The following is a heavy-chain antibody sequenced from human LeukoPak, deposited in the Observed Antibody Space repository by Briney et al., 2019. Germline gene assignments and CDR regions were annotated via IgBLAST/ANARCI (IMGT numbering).Heavy chain of an antibody. J-gene: IGHJ6*02. CDR2: MNNGPGAT. CDR1: GFSFSTSP. D-gene: IGHD5-12*01. Sequence: GGSLRLSCAASGFSFSTSPMSWVRQPPGKGLEWVSAMNNGPGATFYRDSVRGRFTISRDDSKSTLYLQMNSLRAEDTGTYYCARTHYDLLDVWGQGTTVTVSS. CDR3: ARTHYDLLDV. V-gene: IGHV3-23*01.